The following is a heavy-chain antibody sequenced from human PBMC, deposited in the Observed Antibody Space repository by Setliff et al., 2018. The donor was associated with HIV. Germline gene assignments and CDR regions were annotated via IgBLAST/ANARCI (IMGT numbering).Heavy chain of an antibody. CDR3: ARLGVVDPNVYYYYYYMDV. J-gene: IGHJ6*03. V-gene: IGHV4-59*08. CDR2: IYYSGST. D-gene: IGHD3-3*01. CDR1: GGSISSYY. Sequence: SETLSLTCTVSGGSISSYYWSWIRQPPGKGLEWIGYIYYSGSTNYNPSLESLVTISVDTSKNQFSLKLSSVTAADTAVYYCARLGVVDPNVYYYYYYMDVWGKGTTVTVSS.